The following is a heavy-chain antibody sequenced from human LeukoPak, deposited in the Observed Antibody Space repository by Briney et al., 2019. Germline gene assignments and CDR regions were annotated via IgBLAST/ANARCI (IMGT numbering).Heavy chain of an antibody. Sequence: GGSLRLSCAASGFTFSSYAMHWVRQAPGKGLEWVAVISYDGSNKYYADSVKGRFTISRDNPKNTLYLQMNSLRAEDTAMYYCARVVEYSSPSVFDYWGQGTLVTVSS. CDR1: GFTFSSYA. CDR3: ARVVEYSSPSVFDY. D-gene: IGHD6-6*01. J-gene: IGHJ4*02. CDR2: ISYDGSNK. V-gene: IGHV3-30-3*01.